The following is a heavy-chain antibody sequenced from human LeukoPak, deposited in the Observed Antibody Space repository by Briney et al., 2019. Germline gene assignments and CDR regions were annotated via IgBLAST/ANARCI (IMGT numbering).Heavy chain of an antibody. Sequence: GGSLRLSCAASGFTVRSDCMTWIRQAPGKGLEWVSLIYTDGTTYYVDSVKGRFTISRDSSKNTLYLQMNTLRVDDTAVYYCARVGATSFYYYFGMDVWGQATTVTVSS. CDR2: IYTDGTT. V-gene: IGHV3-53*01. J-gene: IGHJ6*02. CDR1: GFTVRSDC. CDR3: ARVGATSFYYYFGMDV. D-gene: IGHD5-24*01.